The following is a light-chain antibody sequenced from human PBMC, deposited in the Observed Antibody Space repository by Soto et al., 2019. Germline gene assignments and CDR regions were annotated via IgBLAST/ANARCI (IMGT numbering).Light chain of an antibody. CDR2: GTF. Sequence: EIVLTQSPGTLSLSPGERATLSCRASQSVSSSYLAWYQQKPGQAPRLLIYGTFSRATGIPDRFSGSGSGTDFTLTISRLEPEDFAVYYCQQYGTSPRITFSPGTKVDIK. CDR1: QSVSSSY. J-gene: IGKJ3*01. V-gene: IGKV3-20*01. CDR3: QQYGTSPRIT.